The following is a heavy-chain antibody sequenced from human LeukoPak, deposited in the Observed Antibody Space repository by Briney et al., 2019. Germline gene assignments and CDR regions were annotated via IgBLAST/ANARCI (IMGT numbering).Heavy chain of an antibody. CDR3: TPAPNYDFWSGYQSAPFDY. J-gene: IGHJ4*02. CDR1: GFTFSNCA. D-gene: IGHD3-3*01. Sequence: GGSLRLSCAASGFTFSNCAMHWVRQAPGKGLEWVGFIRSKAYGGTTEYAASVKGRFTISRDDSKSIAYLQMNSLKTEDTAVYYCTPAPNYDFWSGYQSAPFDYWGQGTLVTVSS. CDR2: IRSKAYGGTT. V-gene: IGHV3-49*04.